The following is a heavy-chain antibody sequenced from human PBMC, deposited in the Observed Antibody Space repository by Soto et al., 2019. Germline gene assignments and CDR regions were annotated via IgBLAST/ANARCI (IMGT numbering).Heavy chain of an antibody. CDR1: GFSLTTSGVG. D-gene: IGHD3-3*01. CDR3: AHRVLRAVFGLVTTTAIYFDF. J-gene: IGHJ4*02. Sequence: QITLNESGPTVVKPTETLTLTCTFSGFSLTTSGVGVGWVRQSPGKAPDALAFIYWDDDKRYSTSLKSRLTNPKDTSKSQVVLTVANVDPADTATYYCAHRVLRAVFGLVTTTAIYFDFWGQGTPVVVSS. CDR2: IYWDDDK. V-gene: IGHV2-5*02.